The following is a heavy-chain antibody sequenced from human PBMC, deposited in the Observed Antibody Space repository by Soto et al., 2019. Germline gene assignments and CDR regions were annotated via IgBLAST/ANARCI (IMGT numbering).Heavy chain of an antibody. Sequence: EVQLVQSGAEVKKPGESLKISCKGSGYSFTSYWIGWVRQMPGKGLEWMGIIYPGDSDTRYSPSFQGQVTISADKSISTAYLQWSSLKASDTAMYYCARHDPMRSRDTAMVHYGMDVWGQGTTVTVSS. CDR1: GYSFTSYW. CDR2: IYPGDSDT. CDR3: ARHDPMRSRDTAMVHYGMDV. D-gene: IGHD5-18*01. J-gene: IGHJ6*02. V-gene: IGHV5-51*01.